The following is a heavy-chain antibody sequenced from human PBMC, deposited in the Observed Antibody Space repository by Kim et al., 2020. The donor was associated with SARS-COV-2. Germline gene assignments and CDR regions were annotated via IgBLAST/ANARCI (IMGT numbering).Heavy chain of an antibody. CDR2: IYYSGST. CDR3: ARMRRYSDSSGHYEDF. CDR1: GGSISSTIFY. V-gene: IGHV4-39*01. J-gene: IGHJ4*02. D-gene: IGHD3-22*01. Sequence: SETLSLTCTVSGGSISSTIFYWGWIRQPPGKGLEWIGTIYYSGSTYDNPSLKSRVTISMDTSKNHFSLKLSSVTAADTAVYYCARMRRYSDSSGHYEDFWGQGTLVTVSS.